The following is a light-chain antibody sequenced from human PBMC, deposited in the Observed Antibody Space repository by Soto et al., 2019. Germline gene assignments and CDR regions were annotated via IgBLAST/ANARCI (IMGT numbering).Light chain of an antibody. CDR3: QHYGTSHT. Sequence: EIVLTQSPGTLSLSPGERATLSCRASQNVTSRYLAWYQQKPGQAPRLLIFGAFSRATGIPDRFSGSGSGTDFTLTISRLEPEVFAVYYCQHYGTSHTFGQGTKLE. CDR2: GAF. J-gene: IGKJ2*01. CDR1: QNVTSRY. V-gene: IGKV3-20*01.